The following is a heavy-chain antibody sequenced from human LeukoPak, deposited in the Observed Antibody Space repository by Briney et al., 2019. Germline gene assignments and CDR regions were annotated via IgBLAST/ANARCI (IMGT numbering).Heavy chain of an antibody. V-gene: IGHV3-30*02. Sequence: PGGSLRLSCAASGFTFSSYGMHWVRQAPGKGLEWVAFIRYDGSNKYYADSVKGRFTISRDNSKNTLYLQMNSLRAEDTAVYYCAGPTPDKGTTPFDYWGQGTLVTVSS. CDR3: AGPTPDKGTTPFDY. CDR2: IRYDGSNK. D-gene: IGHD1-7*01. J-gene: IGHJ4*02. CDR1: GFTFSSYG.